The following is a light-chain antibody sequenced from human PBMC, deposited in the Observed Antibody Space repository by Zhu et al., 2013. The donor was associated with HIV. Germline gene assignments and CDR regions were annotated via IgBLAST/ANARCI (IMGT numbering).Light chain of an antibody. V-gene: IGLV2-8*01. CDR3: TSYASSGNLL. Sequence: QSALTQPPSASGSLGQSVTISCTGSSSDIGGYNYVSWYQHHPGKAPKLIIYDVSKRASGVPDRFSGSKSGNVASLTVSGLQAEDEAAYYCTSYASSGNLLFGGGTELTVL. J-gene: IGLJ3*02. CDR2: DVS. CDR1: SSDIGGYNY.